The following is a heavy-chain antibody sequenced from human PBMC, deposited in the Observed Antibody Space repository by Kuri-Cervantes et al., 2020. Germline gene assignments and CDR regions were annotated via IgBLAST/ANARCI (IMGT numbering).Heavy chain of an antibody. J-gene: IGHJ4*02. CDR1: GFTFSSYG. V-gene: IGHV3-30*02. Sequence: GGSLRLSCAASGFTFSSYGMHWVRQAPGKGLEWVAVIWYDGSNKYYADSVKGRFTISRDNSKNTLYLQMNSLRAEDTAVYYCAKDLAGGWITGPFDYWGQGTLVTVSS. D-gene: IGHD6-19*01. CDR3: AKDLAGGWITGPFDY. CDR2: IWYDGSNK.